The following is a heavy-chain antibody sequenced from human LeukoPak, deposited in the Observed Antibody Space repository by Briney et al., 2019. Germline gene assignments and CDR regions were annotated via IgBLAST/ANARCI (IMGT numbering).Heavy chain of an antibody. CDR1: GFTFSSYA. D-gene: IGHD2-15*01. J-gene: IGHJ4*02. CDR2: ISSSGSST. V-gene: IGHV3-23*01. CDR3: AKSWRYCSGGSCWTYYFDY. Sequence: GGSLRLSCAPSGFTFSSYAMSWVRQAPGKGLEWVSAISSSGSSTYYADSGEGPLRISRDNSKNTLYLQMNSLRAEDTAVYYCAKSWRYCSGGSCWTYYFDYWGQGTLVTVSS.